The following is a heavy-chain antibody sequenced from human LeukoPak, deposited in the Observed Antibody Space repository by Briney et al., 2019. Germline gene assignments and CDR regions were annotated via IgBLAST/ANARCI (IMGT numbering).Heavy chain of an antibody. CDR3: ARGHRPPVTTFFWFDP. V-gene: IGHV4-34*01. J-gene: IGHJ5*02. Sequence: SETLSLTCAVYGGSFSVYSWSWIRHPPGKGREGIGEINHSGSTNYNPSLKSRVTISVDTSKNQFSLKLSSVTAADTAVYYCARGHRPPVTTFFWFDPWGQGTLVTVSS. CDR1: GGSFSVYS. CDR2: INHSGST. D-gene: IGHD4-11*01.